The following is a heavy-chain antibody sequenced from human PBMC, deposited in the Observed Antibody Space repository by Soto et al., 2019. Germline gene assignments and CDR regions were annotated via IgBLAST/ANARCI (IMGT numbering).Heavy chain of an antibody. CDR2: ISGDGGTR. D-gene: IGHD2-21*02. Sequence: GVSLSHSCAASGFPLRSYAMSWVRQAPGMGLEWVSVISGDGGTRDYADAVKGRFTISRDNSGNTLYLRMNSLRADDTAVEYGARDTHTAIDDWGQGTMVTLSS. CDR3: ARDTHTAIDD. J-gene: IGHJ4*02. V-gene: IGHV3-23*01. CDR1: GFPLRSYA.